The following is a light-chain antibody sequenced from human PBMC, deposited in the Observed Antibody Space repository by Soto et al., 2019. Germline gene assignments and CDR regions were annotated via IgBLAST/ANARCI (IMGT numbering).Light chain of an antibody. CDR3: HQYGTSPPTWT. CDR2: YIS. CDR1: QSVDSNY. J-gene: IGKJ1*01. V-gene: IGKV3-20*01. Sequence: EILLTQSPGTLSLSPGEGATLSCRASQSVDSNYLAWYQQKPGQAPRLLIYYISNRATGIPDRFSGSGSGTDFTLTISRLEPEDFAIYCCHQYGTSPPTWTFGQGTKV.